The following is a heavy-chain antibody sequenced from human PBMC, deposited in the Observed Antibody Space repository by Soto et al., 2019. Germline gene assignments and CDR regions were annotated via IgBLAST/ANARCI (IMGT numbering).Heavy chain of an antibody. CDR1: GDSVSTISAT. CDR2: TYYRSKWEI. V-gene: IGHV6-1*01. J-gene: IGHJ5*01. D-gene: IGHD3-16*02. Sequence: QVQLQQSGPGLVKPSQTLSLTCAISGDSVSTISATWDWIRQSPSRGLEWLGRTYYRSKWEIDYAVSLRGRXTXLXXPANNQLSLQLSSVTPDDTAVYYCTRLIGNSWLDSWGQGILVTVSS. CDR3: TRLIGNSWLDS.